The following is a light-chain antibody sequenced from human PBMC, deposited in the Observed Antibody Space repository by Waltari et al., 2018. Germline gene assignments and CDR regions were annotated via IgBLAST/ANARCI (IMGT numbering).Light chain of an antibody. CDR3: QQSYSTPQT. V-gene: IGKV1-39*01. CDR2: SSS. CDR1: QIIHDY. J-gene: IGKJ1*01. Sequence: DIQMTQSLSSLSASVRDRVTITCRASQIIHDYLHWYRQRPGKAPELLIHSSSSLQSGAPSRFSGSGSGTDFTLTISSLQPEDFATYYCQQSYSTPQTFGQGTKLEI.